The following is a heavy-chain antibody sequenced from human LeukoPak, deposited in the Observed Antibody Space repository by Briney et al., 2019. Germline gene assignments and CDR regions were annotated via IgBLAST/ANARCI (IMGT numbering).Heavy chain of an antibody. CDR3: AKGKAITMVRGVPFDY. Sequence: GGSLRLSCAASGFTFSSYAMSWVRQAPGKGLEWVSAISGSGGSTHYADSVKGRFTISRDNSKNTLYLQMNSLRAEDTAVYYCAKGKAITMVRGVPFDYWGQGTLVTVSS. V-gene: IGHV3-23*01. CDR2: ISGSGGST. CDR1: GFTFSSYA. J-gene: IGHJ4*02. D-gene: IGHD3-10*01.